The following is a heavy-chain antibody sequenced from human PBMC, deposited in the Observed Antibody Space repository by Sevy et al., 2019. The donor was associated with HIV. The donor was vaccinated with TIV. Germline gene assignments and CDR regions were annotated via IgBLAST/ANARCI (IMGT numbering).Heavy chain of an antibody. CDR2: IYYSGST. Sequence: SETLSLTCTVSGGSISSSSYYWGWIRQPPGKGLEWIGSIYYSGSTYYNPSLKSRVTISVDTSKNQFSLRLSSVTAADTAVYYCARRGWLRAFDSWGQGTLVTVSS. CDR3: ARRGWLRAFDS. J-gene: IGHJ4*02. CDR1: GGSISSSSYY. D-gene: IGHD5-12*01. V-gene: IGHV4-39*01.